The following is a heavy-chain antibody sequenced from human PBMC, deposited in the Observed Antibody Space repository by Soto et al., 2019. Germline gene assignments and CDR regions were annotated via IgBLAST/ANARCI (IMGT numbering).Heavy chain of an antibody. V-gene: IGHV4-61*01. CDR2: IFYTGDT. J-gene: IGHJ4*02. D-gene: IGHD1-26*01. Sequence: PSETLSLTCTVSGGSVSSSTYYWSWIRQPPGKGLEWIGYIFYTGDTNYNPSLKSRVTISADTSKNQFSLKVSSVTAADTAVYYCARVPLLWGQGTLVTVSS. CDR1: GGSVSSSTYY. CDR3: ARVPLL.